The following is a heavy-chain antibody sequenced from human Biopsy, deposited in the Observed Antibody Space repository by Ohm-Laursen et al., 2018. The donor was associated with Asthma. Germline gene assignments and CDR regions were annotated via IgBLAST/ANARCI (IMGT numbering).Heavy chain of an antibody. D-gene: IGHD2-2*01. V-gene: IGHV1-69*13. CDR3: ARKAGSCISRTCYSLDF. J-gene: IGHJ4*02. CDR2: INSVFGAT. Sequence: SVKVSCKSLGGTFNTYVIGWVRQAPGQGLEWMGGINSVFGATTYPQKFQDRVTITADDSTSSVYMELSSLRSEDTAVYYCARKAGSCISRTCYSLDFWGQGTLVTVSS. CDR1: GGTFNTYV.